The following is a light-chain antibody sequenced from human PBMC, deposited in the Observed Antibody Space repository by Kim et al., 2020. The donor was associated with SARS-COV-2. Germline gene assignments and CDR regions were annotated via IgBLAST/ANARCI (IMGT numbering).Light chain of an antibody. CDR2: DVP. V-gene: IGLV2-14*03. CDR1: SSAVGTYSY. CDR3: TSYTTIDTLV. Sequence: HSLTIASPGPSSAVGTYSYVSRHQQHPRTAPKLLIYDVPARPSGVSNRFSGSKSGNTASLTTSGLQAQVVADYYCTSYTTIDTLVFGGGPQLTVL. J-gene: IGLJ3*02.